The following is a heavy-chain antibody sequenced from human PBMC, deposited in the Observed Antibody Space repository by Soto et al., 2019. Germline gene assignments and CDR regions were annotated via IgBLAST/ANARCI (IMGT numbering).Heavy chain of an antibody. J-gene: IGHJ4*02. CDR1: GDTFSSHA. D-gene: IGHD3-22*01. CDR3: ARTMNRAYYNSHGYYSH. V-gene: IGHV1-69*06. CDR2: IIPLFGTT. Sequence: QVQPVQSGAEVRKPGSSVKVSCKASGDTFSSHAISWVRQAPGQGLEWMGGIIPLFGTTNYAQKFQGRATITADKSTTTAYMELSSLRSEDTAVYYCARTMNRAYYNSHGYYSHWGQGTLVIVSS.